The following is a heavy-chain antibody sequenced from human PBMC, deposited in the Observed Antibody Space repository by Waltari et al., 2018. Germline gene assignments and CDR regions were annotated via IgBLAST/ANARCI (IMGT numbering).Heavy chain of an antibody. Sequence: QVQLVQSGAEVKKPGASVKVSCKASGYTFTSYYMHWVRQAPGQGLEWMGIINPSGGSTSYAQKFQGRVTITRDTSTSTVYMELSSLRSEDTAVYYCARTGYCSSTSXXSVXXWGQGTLVTVSS. D-gene: IGHD2-2*03. J-gene: IGHJ4*02. CDR1: GYTFTSYY. CDR2: INPSGGST. V-gene: IGHV1-46*01. CDR3: ARTGYCSSTSXXSVXX.